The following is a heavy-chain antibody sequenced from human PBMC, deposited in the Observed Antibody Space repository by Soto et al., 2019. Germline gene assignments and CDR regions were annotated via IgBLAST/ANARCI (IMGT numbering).Heavy chain of an antibody. CDR2: FDPEDGET. CDR1: GYTLTELS. V-gene: IGHV1-24*01. D-gene: IGHD1-20*01. CDR3: ATLTPVSDASDI. Sequence: ASVKVSCKVSGYTLTELSMHWVRQAPGKGLEWMGGFDPEDGETIYAQKFQGRVTMTEDTSTDTAYMELSSLRSEDTAVYYCATLTPVSDASDIWGQGTMVTVSS. J-gene: IGHJ3*02.